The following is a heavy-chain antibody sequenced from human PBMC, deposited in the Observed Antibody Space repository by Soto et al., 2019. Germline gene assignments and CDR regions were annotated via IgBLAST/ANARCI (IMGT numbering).Heavy chain of an antibody. CDR3: AKDDTAMAGYYYYGMDV. D-gene: IGHD5-18*01. Sequence: GGSLRLSCAASGFTFDDYAMHWVRQAPGKGLEWVSGISWNSGSIGYADSVKGRFTISRDNAKNSLYLQMNSLRAEDTALYYCAKDDTAMAGYYYYGMDVWGQGTTVTVSS. CDR1: GFTFDDYA. J-gene: IGHJ6*02. CDR2: ISWNSGSI. V-gene: IGHV3-9*01.